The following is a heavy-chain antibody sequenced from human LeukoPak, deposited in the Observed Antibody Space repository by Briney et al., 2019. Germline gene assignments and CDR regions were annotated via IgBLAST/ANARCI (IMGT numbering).Heavy chain of an antibody. V-gene: IGHV4-59*08. CDR3: ARLFRWGVRGVTTNWFDP. J-gene: IGHJ5*02. Sequence: PSETLSLTCTVSGGSISSYYWSWIRQPPGKGLEWIGYIYYSGSTNYNPSLKSRVTISVDTSKNQFSLKLSSVTAADTAVYYCARLFRWGVRGVTTNWFDPWGQGTLVTVSS. CDR1: GGSISSYY. CDR2: IYYSGST. D-gene: IGHD3-10*01.